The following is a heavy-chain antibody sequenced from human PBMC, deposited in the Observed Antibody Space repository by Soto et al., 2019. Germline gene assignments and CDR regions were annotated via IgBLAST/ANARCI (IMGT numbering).Heavy chain of an antibody. Sequence: PGGSLRLSCAASGFTFSTFAMSWVRQAPGKGMEWVSAISGSGGTTYNADSVKGRFTISRDNSKNTLYLQMNSLRPDDTAVYYCARDRYSSGWGDALDIWGQGTMVTVPS. CDR3: ARDRYSSGWGDALDI. D-gene: IGHD6-19*01. CDR1: GFTFSTFA. J-gene: IGHJ3*02. V-gene: IGHV3-23*01. CDR2: ISGSGGTT.